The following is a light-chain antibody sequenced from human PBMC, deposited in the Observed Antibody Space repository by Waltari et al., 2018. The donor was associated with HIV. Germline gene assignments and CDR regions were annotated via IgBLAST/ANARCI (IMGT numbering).Light chain of an antibody. V-gene: IGLV2-14*02. J-gene: IGLJ1*01. Sequence: QSPLPPPASVSGPPGPSITFSSTGTNSAFGSYYFSPWYQQHPGKAPKLIISDVRKRTSGISSRFSGSKYGYTASLTISGLRAEDEADYFCSSWTSSTTLVFGTGTKVTVL. CDR3: SSWTSSTTLV. CDR1: NSAFGSYYF. CDR2: DVR.